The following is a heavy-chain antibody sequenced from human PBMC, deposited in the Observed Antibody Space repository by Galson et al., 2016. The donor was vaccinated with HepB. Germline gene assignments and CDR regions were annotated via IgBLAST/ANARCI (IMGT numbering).Heavy chain of an antibody. J-gene: IGHJ5*02. D-gene: IGHD1-26*01. Sequence: SLRLSCAASGFTFNDYGMTWVRQAPGKGLEWVSLIYSGGTTSYASSVRGRFTISRDNSKNTLYLQMNSLRAEDTAVYYCGRDVGPWGQGTLVTVSS. CDR3: GRDVGP. CDR2: IYSGGTT. CDR1: GFTFNDYG. V-gene: IGHV3-53*01.